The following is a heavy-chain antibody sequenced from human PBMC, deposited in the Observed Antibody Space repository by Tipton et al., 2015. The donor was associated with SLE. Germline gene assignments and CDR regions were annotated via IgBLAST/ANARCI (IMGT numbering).Heavy chain of an antibody. CDR2: IYYSGST. CDR1: GGSISSYY. V-gene: IGHV4-59*12. J-gene: IGHJ4*02. D-gene: IGHD3-3*01. Sequence: TLSLTCTVSGGSISSYYWSWIRRPPGKGLEWIGYIYYSGSTNYNPSLKSRVTISVDTSKNQFSLKLSSVTAADTAMYYCARGLRFSVPFDYWGQGTLVTVSS. CDR3: ARGLRFSVPFDY.